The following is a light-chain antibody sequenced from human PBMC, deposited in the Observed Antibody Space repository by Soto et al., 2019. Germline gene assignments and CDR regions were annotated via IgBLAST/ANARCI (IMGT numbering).Light chain of an antibody. CDR2: AAS. CDR3: QQLDSYPYT. CDR1: QDISSN. Sequence: DIQLTQSPSFLSASVGDRVTITCRASQDISSNLAWYQQKPGTAPKLLIYAASTLQSGVPSGFSGSGSGTDFALTISSLQPEDFATYFCQQLDSYPYTFGQGTKLQI. V-gene: IGKV1-9*01. J-gene: IGKJ2*01.